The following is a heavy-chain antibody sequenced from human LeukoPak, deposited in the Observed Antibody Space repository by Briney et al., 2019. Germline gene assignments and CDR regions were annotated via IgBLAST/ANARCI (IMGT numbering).Heavy chain of an antibody. J-gene: IGHJ4*02. Sequence: ASVKVSCKVSGYTLTELSMHWVRQAPGKGLEWMGGFDPEDGETIYAQKFQGRVTMAEDTSTDTAYMELSSLRSEDTAVYYCATGGLDDSSGYFVDWGQGTLVTVSP. CDR2: FDPEDGET. CDR3: ATGGLDDSSGYFVD. CDR1: GYTLTELS. D-gene: IGHD3-22*01. V-gene: IGHV1-24*01.